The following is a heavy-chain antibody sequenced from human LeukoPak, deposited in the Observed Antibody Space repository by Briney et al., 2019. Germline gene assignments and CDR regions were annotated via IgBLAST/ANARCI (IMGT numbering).Heavy chain of an antibody. CDR2: IYYSGST. V-gene: IGHV4-4*02. D-gene: IGHD6-13*01. CDR1: GGSISSSNW. CDR3: ARVTRDSSSWSYYYMDV. J-gene: IGHJ6*03. Sequence: SGTLSLTCAVSGGSISSSNWWSWVRQPPGKGLEWIGYIYYSGSTYYNPSLKSRVTISVDTSKNQFSLKLSSVTAADTAVYYCARVTRDSSSWSYYYMDVWGKGTTVTVSS.